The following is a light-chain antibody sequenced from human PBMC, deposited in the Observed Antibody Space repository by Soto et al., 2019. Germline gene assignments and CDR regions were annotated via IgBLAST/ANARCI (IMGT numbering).Light chain of an antibody. V-gene: IGLV2-14*01. CDR3: SSYTSSSTLGV. CDR1: SSDVGGYNY. Sequence: QSVLTQPASVSGSPGQSITISCTGTSSDVGGYNYVSWYQQHPGKAPKLMTYEVSNRPSGVSNRFSGSKSGNTASLTISGLQAEDEADYYCSSYTSSSTLGVFGGGTKVTVL. J-gene: IGLJ2*01. CDR2: EVS.